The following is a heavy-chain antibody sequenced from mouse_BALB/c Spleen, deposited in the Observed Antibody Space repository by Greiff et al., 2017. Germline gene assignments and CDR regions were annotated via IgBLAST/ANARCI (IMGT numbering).Heavy chain of an antibody. V-gene: IGHV1-9*01. J-gene: IGHJ2*01. D-gene: IGHD1-1*01. CDR1: GYTFSSYW. CDR2: ILPGSGST. CDR3: VRSAYGSSRYYFDY. Sequence: QVQLKESGAELMKPGASVKISCKATGYTFSSYWIEWVKQRPGHGLEWIGEILPGSGSTNYNEKFKGKATFTADTSSNTAYMQLSSLTSEDSAVYYCVRSAYGSSRYYFDYWGQGTTLTVSS.